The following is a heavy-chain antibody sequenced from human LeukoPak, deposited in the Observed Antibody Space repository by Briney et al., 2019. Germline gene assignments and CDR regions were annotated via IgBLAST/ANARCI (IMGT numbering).Heavy chain of an antibody. D-gene: IGHD3-3*01. CDR3: ARVGDFWSGYYQTYYMDV. CDR2: INPNSGGT. CDR1: GYTFTGYY. J-gene: IGHJ6*03. V-gene: IGHV1-2*02. Sequence: ASVKVSCKASGYTFTGYYMHWVRQAPGQGLEWMGWINPNSGGTNYAQKFQGRVTMTRDTSISTAYMELSRLRSDDTAVYYCARVGDFWSGYYQTYYMDVWGKGTTVTVSS.